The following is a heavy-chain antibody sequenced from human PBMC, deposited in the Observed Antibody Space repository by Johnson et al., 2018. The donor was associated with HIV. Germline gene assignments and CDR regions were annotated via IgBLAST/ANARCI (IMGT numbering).Heavy chain of an antibody. J-gene: IGHJ3*02. CDR2: ISYDGSNK. CDR1: GFTFSSYG. V-gene: IGHV3-30*18. Sequence: VQLVESGGGVVQPGRSLRLSCAASGFTFSSYGMHWVRQAPGKGLEWVAVISYDGSNKYYADSVKGRFTISRDNSKNTLYLQMNSLRAEDTAVYYCAKVPGSSSSKEGRGAFDIWGKGTVVTVSS. CDR3: AKVPGSSSSKEGRGAFDI. D-gene: IGHD6-6*01.